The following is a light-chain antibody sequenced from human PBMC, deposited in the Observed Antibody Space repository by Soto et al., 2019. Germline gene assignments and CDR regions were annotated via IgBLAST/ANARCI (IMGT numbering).Light chain of an antibody. CDR3: LQHNSYPPT. J-gene: IGKJ4*01. V-gene: IGKV1-17*01. CDR2: AAS. Sequence: DIQMTQSPSSLSASVGDRVTITCRASQGIGSALGWYQQKPRKAPKRLIYAASSLQSGVPSRFSGSGSGTEFTLTLSSLQPEDFPTYYCLQHNSYPPTVGGGTKVEIK. CDR1: QGIGSA.